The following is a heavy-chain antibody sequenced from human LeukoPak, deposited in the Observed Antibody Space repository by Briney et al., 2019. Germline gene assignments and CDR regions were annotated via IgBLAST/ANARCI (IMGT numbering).Heavy chain of an antibody. Sequence: GGSLRLSCAASGFTFNSCAMHWVRQAPGKGLEWVAVVSSDESIKFYRDSAKGRFTISRENSKNTLYLQMNSLRAEDTALYYCAKDVGSRSNIKNWFDPWGQGTLVTVRS. CDR2: VSSDESIK. CDR3: AKDVGSRSNIKNWFDP. V-gene: IGHV3-30*18. J-gene: IGHJ5*02. D-gene: IGHD6-13*01. CDR1: GFTFNSCA.